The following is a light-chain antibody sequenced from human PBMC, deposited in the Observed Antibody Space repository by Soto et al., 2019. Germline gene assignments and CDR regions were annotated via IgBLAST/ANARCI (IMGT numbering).Light chain of an antibody. V-gene: IGLV2-14*01. J-gene: IGLJ1*01. Sequence: QSVLTQPASVSGSPGQAITISSPGTSSDVGGYTYVSWYQQHPGKAPKFIIYDVSNRPSGVSNRFSGSKSGNTASLTISGLQAEDEADYYCSSYTTSNTRQIVFGTGTKVTV. CDR1: SSDVGGYTY. CDR3: SSYTTSNTRQIV. CDR2: DVS.